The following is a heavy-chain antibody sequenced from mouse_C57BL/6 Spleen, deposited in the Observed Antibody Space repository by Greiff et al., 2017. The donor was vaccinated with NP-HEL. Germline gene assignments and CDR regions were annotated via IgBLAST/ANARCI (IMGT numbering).Heavy chain of an antibody. Sequence: QVQLQQPGTELVKPGASVKLSCKASGYTFTSYWMHWVKQRPGQGLEWLGIINPSNGGTNYNEKFKSQATLTVDKSSSTAYLHLSSLTSEDSAVYSCASYSNYVEPWFAYWGQGTLVTVSA. V-gene: IGHV1-53*01. CDR1: GYTFTSYW. CDR3: ASYSNYVEPWFAY. J-gene: IGHJ3*01. CDR2: INPSNGGT. D-gene: IGHD2-5*01.